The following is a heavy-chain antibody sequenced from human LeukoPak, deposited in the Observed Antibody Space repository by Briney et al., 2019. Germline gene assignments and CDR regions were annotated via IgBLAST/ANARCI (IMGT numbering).Heavy chain of an antibody. Sequence: GGSLRLSCAASGFTFSSYAMSWVRQAPGKGLEWVSAISGSGGSTYYADSVKGRFTISRDNSKNTLYLQMNRLRAEDTAVYYCAKDREGYYDFWSGYFVRWDSYYFDYWGQGTLVTVSS. CDR3: AKDREGYYDFWSGYFVRWDSYYFDY. V-gene: IGHV3-23*01. J-gene: IGHJ4*02. CDR2: ISGSGGST. D-gene: IGHD3-3*01. CDR1: GFTFSSYA.